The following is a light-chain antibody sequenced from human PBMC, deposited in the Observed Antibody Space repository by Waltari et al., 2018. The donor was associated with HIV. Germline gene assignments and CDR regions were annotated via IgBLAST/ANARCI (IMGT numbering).Light chain of an antibody. V-gene: IGLV1-40*01. CDR3: QSYDSSLSGSI. CDR1: SSNIGAGYD. J-gene: IGLJ2*01. CDR2: SNI. Sequence: ISCTGNSSNIGAGYDVHWYQQLPRTAPKLLIFSNIKRPSGVPDRFSDSKSGTSASLAITGLQAEDEADYYCQSYDSSLSGSIFGGGTKLTVL.